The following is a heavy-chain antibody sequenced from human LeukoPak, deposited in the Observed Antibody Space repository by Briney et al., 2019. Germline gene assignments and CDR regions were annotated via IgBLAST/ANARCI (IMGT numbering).Heavy chain of an antibody. J-gene: IGHJ4*02. V-gene: IGHV3-33*01. CDR3: ARGGGLRWYPNDY. Sequence: GGSLRLSCAASGFTFSSYGMHWVRQAPGKGLEWVAVIWYDGSNKYYADSVKGRFTISRDNSKNTLYLQMNSLRAEDTAVYYCARGGGLRWYPNDYWGQGTLVTVSS. D-gene: IGHD4-23*01. CDR1: GFTFSSYG. CDR2: IWYDGSNK.